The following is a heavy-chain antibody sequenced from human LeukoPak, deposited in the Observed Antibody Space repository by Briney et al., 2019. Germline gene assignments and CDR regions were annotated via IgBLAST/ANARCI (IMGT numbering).Heavy chain of an antibody. CDR3: AGIRYSGYDSQYY. V-gene: IGHV1-3*01. D-gene: IGHD5-12*01. Sequence: KFQGRVTITRDTSASTAYMELSSLRSEDTAVYYCAGIRYSGYDSQYYWGQGTLVTVSS. J-gene: IGHJ4*02.